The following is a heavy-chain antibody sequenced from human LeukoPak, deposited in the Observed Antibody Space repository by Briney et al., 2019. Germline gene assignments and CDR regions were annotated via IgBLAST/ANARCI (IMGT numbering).Heavy chain of an antibody. CDR2: ISWNSGSI. CDR3: ARDPYEDYYDSSGYYHMDV. J-gene: IGHJ6*03. CDR1: GFTFDDYA. V-gene: IGHV3-9*01. D-gene: IGHD3-22*01. Sequence: GRSLRLSCAASGFTFDDYAMHWVRQAPGQGLEWVSGISWNSGSIGYADSVKGRFTISRDNAKNSLYLQMNSLRAEDTALYYCARDPYEDYYDSSGYYHMDVWGQGTTVTVSS.